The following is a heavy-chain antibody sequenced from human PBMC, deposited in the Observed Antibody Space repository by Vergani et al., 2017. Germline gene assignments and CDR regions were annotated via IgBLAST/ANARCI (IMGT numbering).Heavy chain of an antibody. J-gene: IGHJ2*01. CDR3: ARDMGSNRYFDL. V-gene: IGHV4-59*01. Sequence: QVQLQESGPGLVKPSETQSLTCTVSGGSISSYYWSWIRQPPGKGLEWIGYIYYSGSTNYNPSLKSRVTISVDTSKNQFSLKLSSVTAADTAVYYCARDMGSNRYFDLWGRGTLVTVSS. D-gene: IGHD3-10*01. CDR1: GGSISSYY. CDR2: IYYSGST.